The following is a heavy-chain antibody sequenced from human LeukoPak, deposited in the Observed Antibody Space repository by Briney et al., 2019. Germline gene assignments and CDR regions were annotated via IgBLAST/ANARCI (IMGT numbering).Heavy chain of an antibody. CDR3: AKETGSGSYSYHFDY. D-gene: IGHD3-10*01. J-gene: IGHJ4*02. Sequence: GGSLRLSCAASGFTFSSYAMSWVRQAPGKGLEWVSAISGSGGSTYYADSVKGRFIISRDNSKNTLYLQMNSLRAEDTAVYYCAKETGSGSYSYHFDYWGQGTLVTVSS. CDR1: GFTFSSYA. CDR2: ISGSGGST. V-gene: IGHV3-23*01.